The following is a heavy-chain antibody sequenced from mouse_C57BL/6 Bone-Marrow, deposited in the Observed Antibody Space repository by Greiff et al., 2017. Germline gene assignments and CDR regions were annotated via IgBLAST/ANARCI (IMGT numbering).Heavy chain of an antibody. D-gene: IGHD2-4*01. CDR2: ISTGGGST. Sequence: DVQLQESGGGLVQPGGSLKLSCAASGFTFSDYYMYWVRQTPEKRLEWVAYISTGGGSTYYPDNVKGRFTISRDNAKNTLYLQMSRLKSEDTAMYYCARQDYDYAFYAMDYWGQGTSVTVSS. V-gene: IGHV5-12*01. J-gene: IGHJ4*01. CDR3: ARQDYDYAFYAMDY. CDR1: GFTFSDYY.